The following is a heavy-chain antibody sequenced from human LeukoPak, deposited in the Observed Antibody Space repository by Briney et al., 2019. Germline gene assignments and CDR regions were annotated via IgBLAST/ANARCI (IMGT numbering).Heavy chain of an antibody. Sequence: GGSLRLSCTVSGFTVSSNSMSWVRQAPGKGLEWVSSISSSSSYIYYADSVKGRFTISRDNAKNSLYLQMNSLRAEDTAVYYCARAGYSYGGTNFDYWGQGTLVTVSS. V-gene: IGHV3-21*01. CDR2: ISSSSSYI. CDR3: ARAGYSYGGTNFDY. D-gene: IGHD5-18*01. CDR1: GFTVSSNS. J-gene: IGHJ4*02.